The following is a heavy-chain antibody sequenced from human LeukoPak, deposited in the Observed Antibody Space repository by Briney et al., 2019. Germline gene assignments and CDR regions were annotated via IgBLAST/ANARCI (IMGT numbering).Heavy chain of an antibody. J-gene: IGHJ4*02. V-gene: IGHV3-9*01. Sequence: GGSLRLSCAASGFTFDDYAMHWVRQAPGKGLEWVSGISWNSGSIGYADSVKGRFTISRDNAKNSLYLQMNSLRAEDTAVYYCAKDSTYSGSYYGDCWGQGTLVTVSS. CDR2: ISWNSGSI. CDR3: AKDSTYSGSYYGDC. CDR1: GFTFDDYA. D-gene: IGHD1-26*01.